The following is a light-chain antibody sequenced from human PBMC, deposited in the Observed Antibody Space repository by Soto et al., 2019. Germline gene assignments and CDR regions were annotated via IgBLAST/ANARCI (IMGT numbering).Light chain of an antibody. CDR2: GAS. V-gene: IGKV3-15*01. J-gene: IGKJ2*01. CDR3: QQYNNWPYT. Sequence: EIVMTQSPATLSVSPGERATLSCRASQSVSSNLAWYQQKPGQAPRLLIYGASTRATGIPARFSGSGSGTEFTLTSSSLHSGDFAVYYCQQYNNWPYTFGQGTKLEIK. CDR1: QSVSSN.